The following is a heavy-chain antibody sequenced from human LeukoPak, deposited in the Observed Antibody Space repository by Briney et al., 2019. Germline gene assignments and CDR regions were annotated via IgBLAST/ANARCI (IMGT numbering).Heavy chain of an antibody. CDR1: GFTVSSNY. V-gene: IGHV3-53*01. D-gene: IGHD3-10*01. CDR3: ARPGGYYGSGSYLDY. Sequence: GGSLRLSCAASGFTVSSNYMSWVRQAPGKGLEWVSVVYSGGSTYYADSVKGRFTISRDNSKNTLYLQMNSLRAEDTAVYYCARPGGYYGSGSYLDYWGQGTLVTVSS. CDR2: VYSGGST. J-gene: IGHJ4*02.